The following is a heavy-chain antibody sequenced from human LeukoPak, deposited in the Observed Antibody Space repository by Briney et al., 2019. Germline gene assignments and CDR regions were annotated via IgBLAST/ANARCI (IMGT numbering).Heavy chain of an antibody. CDR3: AGRPAAAFDYFDY. D-gene: IGHD2-2*01. CDR1: GYSFTSYW. V-gene: IGHV5-51*01. J-gene: IGHJ4*02. CDR2: IYPGDSDT. Sequence: GESLKISCKGSGYSFTSYWIGWVRQMPGKGLEWMGIIYPGDSDTRYSQSFQGQVTISADKSISTAYLQWSSLKASDTAMYYCAGRPAAAFDYFDYWGQGTLVTVSS.